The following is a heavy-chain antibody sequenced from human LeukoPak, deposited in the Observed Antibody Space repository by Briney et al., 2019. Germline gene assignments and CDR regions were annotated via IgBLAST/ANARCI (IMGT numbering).Heavy chain of an antibody. Sequence: GGSLRLSCAASGFTVSSNYMSWVRQAPGKGLEWVSIIYSGGSTYYADSVKGRFTISRDNAKNSLYLQMNSLRAEDTAVYYCARPRGLLPSAFDIWGQGKMVTVFS. CDR3: ARPRGLLPSAFDI. CDR1: GFTVSSNY. V-gene: IGHV3-66*04. J-gene: IGHJ3*02. D-gene: IGHD2-15*01. CDR2: IYSGGST.